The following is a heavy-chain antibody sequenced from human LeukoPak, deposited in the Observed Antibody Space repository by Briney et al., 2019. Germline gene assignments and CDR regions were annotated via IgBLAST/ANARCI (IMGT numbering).Heavy chain of an antibody. CDR2: ISAYNGNT. V-gene: IGHV1-18*01. Sequence: ASVKVSCKASGYTFTSYGISWVRQAPGQGLEWMGWISAYNGNTNYAQKLQGRVTMTTDTSTSTAYMELRSLRSDDTAVYYCARDLWRTYCSGGSCYSSWFDPWGQGTLVTVSS. CDR1: GYTFTSYG. D-gene: IGHD2-15*01. CDR3: ARDLWRTYCSGGSCYSSWFDP. J-gene: IGHJ5*02.